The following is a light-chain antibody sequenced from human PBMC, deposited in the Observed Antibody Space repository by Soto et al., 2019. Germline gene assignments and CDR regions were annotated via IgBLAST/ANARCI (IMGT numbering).Light chain of an antibody. J-gene: IGKJ4*01. CDR3: QQYYETLT. V-gene: IGKV4-1*01. Sequence: DIVMTQSPDSLAVSLGERATINCKSSQSVLYSSNNKNYLAWYQQKPGQSPKLLIYWASTRESGVPDRFSGSGSGTDFTLTISSLQAEDVAVYYCQQYYETLTFGGGTKVEIK. CDR1: QSVLYSSNNKNY. CDR2: WAS.